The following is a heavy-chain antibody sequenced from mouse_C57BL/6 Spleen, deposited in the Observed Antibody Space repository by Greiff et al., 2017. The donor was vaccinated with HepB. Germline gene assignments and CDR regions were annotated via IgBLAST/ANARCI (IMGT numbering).Heavy chain of an antibody. CDR2: ISSGGDYI. CDR1: GFTFSSYA. D-gene: IGHD1-1*01. Sequence: EVQLVESGEGLVKPGGSLKLSCAASGFTFSSYAMSWVRQTPEKRLEWVAYISSGGDYIYYADTVKGRFTISRDNARNTLYLQMSSLKSEDTAMYYCTRDALGYGNYYFDYWGQGTTLTVSS. CDR3: TRDALGYGNYYFDY. V-gene: IGHV5-9-1*02. J-gene: IGHJ2*01.